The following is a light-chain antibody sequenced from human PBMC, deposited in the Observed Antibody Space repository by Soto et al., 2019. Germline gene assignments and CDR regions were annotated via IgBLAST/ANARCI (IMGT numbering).Light chain of an antibody. Sequence: DIQMTQAPSTLSASVGDRVTISCRASQSIQTWLAWYQQKPGKAPTLLIFDASDLSVGVSYRFSGSGAGAEFTRTISSLQADDFATYYCQQYASYPYTFGRGTRLEIK. CDR1: QSIQTW. CDR2: DAS. CDR3: QQYASYPYT. J-gene: IGKJ2*01. V-gene: IGKV1-5*01.